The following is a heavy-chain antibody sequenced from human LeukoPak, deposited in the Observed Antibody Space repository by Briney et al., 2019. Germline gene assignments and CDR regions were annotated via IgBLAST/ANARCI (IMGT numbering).Heavy chain of an antibody. J-gene: IGHJ3*02. V-gene: IGHV3-23*01. Sequence: GGSLRLSCAASGFTFSSYAMSWVRQAPGKGLEWVSAISGSGGSTYYADSVKGRFTISRDNSKNTLYLQMNSLRAEDTAVYYCAKHPPRGPAVDYAFDIWGQGTMVTVSS. CDR2: ISGSGGST. CDR1: GFTFSSYA. D-gene: IGHD2-2*01. CDR3: AKHPPRGPAVDYAFDI.